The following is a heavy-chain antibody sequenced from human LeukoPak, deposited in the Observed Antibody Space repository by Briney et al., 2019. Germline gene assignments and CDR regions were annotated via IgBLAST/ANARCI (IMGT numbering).Heavy chain of an antibody. J-gene: IGHJ4*02. CDR1: GDSINNYY. Sequence: SETLSLTCTVSGDSINNYYWNWIRQPPGKGLEWIGYIYFHGSTNYNPSLKSRVTISVDTSKNQFSLKLSSVTAADTAVYYCARDRGDSSGYYYVGFDYWGQGTLVTVSS. D-gene: IGHD3-22*01. V-gene: IGHV4-59*01. CDR2: IYFHGST. CDR3: ARDRGDSSGYYYVGFDY.